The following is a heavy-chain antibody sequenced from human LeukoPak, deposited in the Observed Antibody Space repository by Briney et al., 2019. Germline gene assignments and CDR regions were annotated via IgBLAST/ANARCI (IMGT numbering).Heavy chain of an antibody. CDR1: GGSISSGGYY. CDR3: AKDRRSIAARPAWFDP. V-gene: IGHV4-31*03. D-gene: IGHD6-6*01. Sequence: SQTLSLTCTVSGGSISSGGYYWSWIRQHPVKGLEWIGYIYYSGSTYYNPSLKSRVTISVDTSKNQFSLKLSSVTAADTAVYYCAKDRRSIAARPAWFDPWGQGTLVTVSS. CDR2: IYYSGST. J-gene: IGHJ5*02.